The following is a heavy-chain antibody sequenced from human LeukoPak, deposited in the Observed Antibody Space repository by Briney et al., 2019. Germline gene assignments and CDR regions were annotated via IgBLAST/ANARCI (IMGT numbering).Heavy chain of an antibody. D-gene: IGHD1-26*01. Sequence: GGSLRLSCTSPAFSRSAHHMDWVRQPPGRGLEWVGRIRNKAYSDTTEYAASVKDRFTISRDGSKNSLYLQMNSLKTEDTAVYYCARGTVGATSYYYDFYYLDVWGKGTTVTVSS. J-gene: IGHJ6*03. CDR2: IRNKAYSDTT. CDR1: AFSRSAHH. CDR3: ARGTVGATSYYYDFYYLDV. V-gene: IGHV3-72*01.